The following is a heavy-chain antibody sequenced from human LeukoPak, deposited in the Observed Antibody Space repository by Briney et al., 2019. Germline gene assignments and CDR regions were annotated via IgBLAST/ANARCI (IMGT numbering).Heavy chain of an antibody. D-gene: IGHD3-22*01. CDR3: AKDQYYYDSSGYYFFRYFDY. V-gene: IGHV3-23*01. J-gene: IGHJ4*02. CDR1: GFTFSSYA. CDR2: ISGSGGST. Sequence: PGGSLRLSCAASGFTFSSYAMSWVRQAPGKGLEWVSAISGSGGSTYYADSVKGRFTISRDNSKNTLYLQMNSLRAEDTAVYYCAKDQYYYDSSGYYFFRYFDYWGQGTQVTVSS.